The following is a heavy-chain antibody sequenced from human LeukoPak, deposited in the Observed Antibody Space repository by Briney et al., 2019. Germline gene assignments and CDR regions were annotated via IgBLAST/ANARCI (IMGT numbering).Heavy chain of an antibody. CDR2: IYHSGST. CDR1: GYSISSGYY. CDR3: ASADGTVADY. V-gene: IGHV4-38-2*01. J-gene: IGHJ4*02. Sequence: PSETLSLTCAVSGYSISSGYYWGWIRQPPGKGLEWIGGIYHSGSTYYNPSLKSRVTISVDTSKNQFSLKLSSVTAADTAVYYCASADGTVADYWGQGTLVTVSS. D-gene: IGHD4-17*01.